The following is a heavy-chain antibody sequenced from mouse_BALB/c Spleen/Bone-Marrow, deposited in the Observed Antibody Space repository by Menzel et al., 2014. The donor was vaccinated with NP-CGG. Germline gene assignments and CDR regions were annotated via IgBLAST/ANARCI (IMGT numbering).Heavy chain of an antibody. Sequence: QVQLQQSGAELMKPGASVKISCKATGYTFSSYWIEWVKQRPGHGLEWIGEILPGSGSTDYNEKFKGTATFTADTSSNTAYIQLSSLTSEDSAVYYCASRYDAMDYWGQGTSVTVSS. CDR2: ILPGSGST. V-gene: IGHV1-9*01. J-gene: IGHJ4*01. CDR1: GYTFSSYW. CDR3: ASRYDAMDY.